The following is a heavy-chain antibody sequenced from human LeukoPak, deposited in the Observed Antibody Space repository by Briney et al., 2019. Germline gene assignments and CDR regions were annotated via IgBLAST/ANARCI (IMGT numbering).Heavy chain of an antibody. D-gene: IGHD3-10*01. CDR1: GGSISSSNW. V-gene: IGHV4-4*02. Sequence: PSETLSLTCAVSGGSISSSNWWSWVRQPPGKGLEWIGEIYHSGSTNYNPSLEGRVTILVDTSRNHFSVKLSSVTAADTAVYYCARSQNYYGSGDYWSQGTLVTVSS. CDR2: IYHSGST. CDR3: ARSQNYYGSGDY. J-gene: IGHJ4*02.